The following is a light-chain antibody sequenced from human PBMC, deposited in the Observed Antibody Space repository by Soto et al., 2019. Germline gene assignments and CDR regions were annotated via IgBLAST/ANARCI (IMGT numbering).Light chain of an antibody. V-gene: IGKV1-39*01. CDR3: QQRYSSPLYT. CDR1: QTISTY. CDR2: GAS. J-gene: IGKJ2*01. Sequence: DIQMTQSPSSLSASVGDRVTITCRASQTISTYLNWYQQKPGKGPKLLIYGASSLQSGVPSRFSGSGSGTDFTLTIISLQPEDFATYFCQQRYSSPLYTFGQGTKLEI.